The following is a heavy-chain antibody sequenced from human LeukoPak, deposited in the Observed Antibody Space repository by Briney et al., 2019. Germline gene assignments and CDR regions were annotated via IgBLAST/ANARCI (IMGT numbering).Heavy chain of an antibody. V-gene: IGHV4-31*03. CDR3: ASGEVRHALQVDF. J-gene: IGHJ4*02. CDR2: IYYTERT. CDR1: GGSISSSAYH. Sequence: SQTLSFTRSVTGGSISSSAYHWSGFRQHPGKGLEWIGYIYYTERTYYSPSHKRRVTISLDTSKNRLSLNLSSLTAADTAVYYCASGEVRHALQVDFCGGRPLVAVSS. D-gene: IGHD4-11*01.